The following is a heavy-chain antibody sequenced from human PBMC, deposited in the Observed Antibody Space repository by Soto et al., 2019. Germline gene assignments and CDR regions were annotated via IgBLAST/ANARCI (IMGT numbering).Heavy chain of an antibody. CDR2: ISAYKANI. V-gene: IGHV1-18*01. Sequence: ASVKVSCKASGYTFPNYGITWVRQAPGQGLEWMGWISAYKANIKYAQKFQGRVTLTTDTSTSTAYMELRSLRSDDTAIYYCARDLDGSGAYYTDFWGQGTLVTVSS. D-gene: IGHD3-10*01. CDR3: ARDLDGSGAYYTDF. J-gene: IGHJ4*02. CDR1: GYTFPNYG.